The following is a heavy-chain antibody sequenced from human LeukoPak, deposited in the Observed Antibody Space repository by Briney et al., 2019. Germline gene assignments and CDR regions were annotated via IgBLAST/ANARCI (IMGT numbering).Heavy chain of an antibody. CDR2: ISYDGSNK. V-gene: IGHV3-30*04. Sequence: PGGSLRLSCAASGFTFSNYAMSWVRQAPGKGLEGVAVISYDGSNKYYADSVKGRFTISRDNSKNTLYLQMNSLRAEDTAVYYCARDSVYGDYGITVSWFDPWGQGTLVTVSS. CDR3: ARDSVYGDYGITVSWFDP. J-gene: IGHJ5*02. D-gene: IGHD4-17*01. CDR1: GFTFSNYA.